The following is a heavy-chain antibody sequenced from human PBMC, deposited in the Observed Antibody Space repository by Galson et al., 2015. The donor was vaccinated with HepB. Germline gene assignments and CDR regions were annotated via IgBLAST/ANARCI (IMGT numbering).Heavy chain of an antibody. CDR3: AKDHYDFLWGGYHYYCFDY. CDR1: GFSFSNYA. D-gene: IGHD3-16*02. CDR2: ASYDGNNK. J-gene: IGHJ4*02. Sequence: SLRLSCAASGFSFSNYAMHWVRQAPGKGLEWVAVASYDGNNKYYADSVKGRFTISRDNSKNTLFLQVNNLRAEDTAVYYCAKDHYDFLWGGYHYYCFDYWGQGTLVTVSS. V-gene: IGHV3-30*04.